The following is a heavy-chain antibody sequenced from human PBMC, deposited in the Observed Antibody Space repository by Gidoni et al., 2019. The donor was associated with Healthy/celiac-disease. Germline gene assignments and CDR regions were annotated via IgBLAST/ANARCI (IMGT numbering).Heavy chain of an antibody. J-gene: IGHJ4*02. Sequence: QVQLVQSGAEVKKPGASVQVSCKASGYTFTSYYMHWVRQAPGQGLEWMGIINPSGGSTSYAQKCQGRVTMTRDTSTSTVYMELSSLRSEDTAVYYCARCITMVRGVPYFDYWGQGTLVTVSS. CDR3: ARCITMVRGVPYFDY. D-gene: IGHD3-10*01. V-gene: IGHV1-46*01. CDR1: GYTFTSYY. CDR2: INPSGGST.